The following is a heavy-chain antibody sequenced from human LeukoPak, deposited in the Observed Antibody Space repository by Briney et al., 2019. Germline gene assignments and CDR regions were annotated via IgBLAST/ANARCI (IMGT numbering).Heavy chain of an antibody. J-gene: IGHJ6*03. CDR2: INHSGST. V-gene: IGHV4-34*01. CDR3: ARIAARGYYYYYMDV. Sequence: SETLSLTCAVYGGSFSGYYWSWIRQPPGKGLESIGEINHSGSTNYNPSLKSRVTISVDTSKNQFSLKLSSVTAADTAVYYCARIAARGYYYYYMDVWGKGTTVTVSS. CDR1: GGSFSGYY. D-gene: IGHD6-6*01.